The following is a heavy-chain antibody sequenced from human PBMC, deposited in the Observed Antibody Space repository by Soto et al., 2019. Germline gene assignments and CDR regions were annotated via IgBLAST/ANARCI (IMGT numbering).Heavy chain of an antibody. CDR2: ISGSGGST. Sequence: GESLKISCAASGFTFSSYAMSWVRQAPGKGLEWVSAISGSGGSTYYADSVKGRFTISRDNSKNTLYLQMNSPRAEDTAVYYCAKVLGRGSLPDAFDIWGQGTMVTVSS. J-gene: IGHJ3*02. CDR3: AKVLGRGSLPDAFDI. CDR1: GFTFSSYA. V-gene: IGHV3-23*01. D-gene: IGHD3-10*01.